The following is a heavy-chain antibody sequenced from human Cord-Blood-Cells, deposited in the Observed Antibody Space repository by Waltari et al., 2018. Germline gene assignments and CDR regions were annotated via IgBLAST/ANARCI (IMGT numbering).Heavy chain of an antibody. CDR2: FDPEDGET. V-gene: IGHV1-24*01. J-gene: IGHJ4*02. Sequence: HLFRPGAGGKNPGASVKFSCKVSGSPLPELSIPWFRQAPGKGLECMGGFDPEDGETIYAQKFQGRVTMTEDTSTDTAYMELSSLRSEDTAVYYCATEEGYCSGGSCYFDYWGQGTLVTVSS. CDR3: ATEEGYCSGGSCYFDY. D-gene: IGHD2-15*01. CDR1: GSPLPELS.